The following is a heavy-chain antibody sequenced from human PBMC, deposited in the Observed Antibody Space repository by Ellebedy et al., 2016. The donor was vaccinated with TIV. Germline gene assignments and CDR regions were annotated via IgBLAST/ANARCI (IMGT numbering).Heavy chain of an antibody. J-gene: IGHJ6*02. CDR3: PAHPREGHYPGLDL. D-gene: IGHD1-26*01. CDR2: IHIGDTA. CDR1: GFTVINHY. V-gene: IGHV3-53*01. Sequence: PGGSLRLSCAVSGFTVINHYFTWVRQAPGRGLECVSIIHIGDTANYADSVKGRFTISRDSSQNTLFLQMTSLTIDDTAVYYCPAHPREGHYPGLDLWGPGTTVTVSS.